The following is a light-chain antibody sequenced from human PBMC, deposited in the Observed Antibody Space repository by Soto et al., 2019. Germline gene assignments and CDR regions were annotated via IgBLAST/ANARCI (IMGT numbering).Light chain of an antibody. CDR3: QRYNNWPRT. CDR2: DTS. CDR1: QGIGDT. Sequence: EVVITQATAGLGVSPGQGATLSCRASQGIGDTLASYQHKPGQTPRLLIYDTSTRATGVPARFSGSRSGTEFTLTITSLQSEDFAVYYCQRYNNWPRTLGGGTKVDIK. J-gene: IGKJ4*01. V-gene: IGKV3-15*01.